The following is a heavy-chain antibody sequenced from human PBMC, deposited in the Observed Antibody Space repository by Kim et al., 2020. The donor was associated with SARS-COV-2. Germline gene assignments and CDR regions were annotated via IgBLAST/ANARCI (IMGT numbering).Heavy chain of an antibody. CDR3: ARARGDYGDYGWFDH. J-gene: IGHJ5*02. Sequence: GGSLRLSCAASGFTFSSYWMHWVRQAPGKGLVWVSRINSDGSSTSYADSVKGRFTISRDNAKNTLYLQMNSLRAEDTAVYYCARARGDYGDYGWFDHWGQGTLVTVSS. D-gene: IGHD4-17*01. V-gene: IGHV3-74*01. CDR1: GFTFSSYW. CDR2: INSDGSST.